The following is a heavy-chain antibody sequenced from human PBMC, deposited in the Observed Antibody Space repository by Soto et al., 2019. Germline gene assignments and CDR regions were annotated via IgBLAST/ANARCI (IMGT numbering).Heavy chain of an antibody. Sequence: QVQLQESGPGLVKPSETLSLSCTVSGGSISSYYWSWIRQPPGKGLEWIGYIYYSGSTNYNPSLQSRVTISLDTSKNQFSLKLSSVTAADTAVYYCASSIGSSWSGGFDYWGQGTLVTVSS. CDR1: GGSISSYY. CDR2: IYYSGST. D-gene: IGHD6-13*01. J-gene: IGHJ4*02. CDR3: ASSIGSSWSGGFDY. V-gene: IGHV4-59*01.